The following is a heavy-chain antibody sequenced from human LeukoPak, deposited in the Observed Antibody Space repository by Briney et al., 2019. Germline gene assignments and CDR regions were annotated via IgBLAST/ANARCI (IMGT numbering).Heavy chain of an antibody. J-gene: IGHJ4*02. CDR3: ARGFHFDY. D-gene: IGHD3-10*01. Sequence: GGSLRLSCAASGFTFSSYAMHWVRQAPGKGLEWVAVISYDGSNKYYADSVKGRFTISRDNSKNTLYLQMNSLRAEDTAVYYCARGFHFDYWGQGTLVTASS. CDR2: ISYDGSNK. V-gene: IGHV3-30-3*01. CDR1: GFTFSSYA.